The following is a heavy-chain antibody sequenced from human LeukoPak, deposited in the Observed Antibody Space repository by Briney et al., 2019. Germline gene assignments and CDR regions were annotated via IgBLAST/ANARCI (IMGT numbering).Heavy chain of an antibody. D-gene: IGHD3-22*01. CDR2: INSDGSST. CDR3: ARGAGGYYDSSGYPS. V-gene: IGHV3-74*01. CDR1: GFTFSSYW. J-gene: IGHJ4*02. Sequence: PGGSLRLSCAASGFTFSSYWMHWVRQAPGKGLVWVSRINSDGSSTSYADSVKGRFTISRDNAKNSLYLQMNSLRAEDTAVYYCARGAGGYYDSSGYPSWGQGTLVTVSS.